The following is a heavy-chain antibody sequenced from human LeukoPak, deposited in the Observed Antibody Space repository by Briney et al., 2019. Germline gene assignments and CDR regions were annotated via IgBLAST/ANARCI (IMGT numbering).Heavy chain of an antibody. CDR2: INPNSGGT. J-gene: IGHJ2*01. V-gene: IGHV1-2*02. CDR1: GYTFTGYY. Sequence: GASVKVSCKASGYTFTGYYMHWVRQAPGQGLEWMGWINPNSGGTNYAQKFQGRVTMTRDTSISTAYMELSRLRSDDTAVYYCAREAVAGTYGYFDLWGRGTLVTVSS. CDR3: AREAVAGTYGYFDL. D-gene: IGHD6-19*01.